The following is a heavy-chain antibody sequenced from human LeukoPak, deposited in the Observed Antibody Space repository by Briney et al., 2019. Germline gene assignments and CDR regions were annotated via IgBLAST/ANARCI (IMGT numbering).Heavy chain of an antibody. V-gene: IGHV1-18*01. D-gene: IGHD4-17*01. CDR1: GYTFTSYG. CDR2: ISAYNGNT. J-gene: IGHJ6*03. Sequence: ASVKVSCKASGYTFTSYGISWVRQAPGQGLEWMGWISAYNGNTDYAQKLQGRVTMTTDTSTSTAYMELRSLRSDDTAVYYCARGRAATVTTPGYMDVWGKGTTVTVSS. CDR3: ARGRAATVTTPGYMDV.